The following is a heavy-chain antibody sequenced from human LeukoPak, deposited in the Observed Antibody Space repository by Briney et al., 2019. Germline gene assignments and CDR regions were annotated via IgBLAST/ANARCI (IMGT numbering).Heavy chain of an antibody. J-gene: IGHJ4*02. CDR1: GFTFSSYV. CDR2: MSNDGISS. Sequence: GGSLRLSCAASGFTFSSYVMHWVRQAPGKGLEWVAVMSNDGISSYYADPVKGRFTVSRDNSKSTLYLQMNSLKTADTDMYYCATPPTTTTTTRGQGTLVTVSS. V-gene: IGHV3-30*04. CDR3: ATPPTTTTTT. D-gene: IGHD5-12*01.